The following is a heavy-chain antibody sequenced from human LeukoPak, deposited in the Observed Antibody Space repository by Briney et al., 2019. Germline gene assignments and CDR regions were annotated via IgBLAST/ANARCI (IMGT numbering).Heavy chain of an antibody. V-gene: IGHV3-30*18. CDR1: GFTFGSYG. D-gene: IGHD6-13*01. Sequence: GGSLRLSCAASGFTFGSYGMHWVRQAPGKGLEWVAVISYDGSNKYYADSVKGRFTISRDNSKNTLYLQMNSLRAEDTAVYYCAKDHTDSWSGGFHLDYWGQGTLVTVSS. CDR2: ISYDGSNK. CDR3: AKDHTDSWSGGFHLDY. J-gene: IGHJ4*02.